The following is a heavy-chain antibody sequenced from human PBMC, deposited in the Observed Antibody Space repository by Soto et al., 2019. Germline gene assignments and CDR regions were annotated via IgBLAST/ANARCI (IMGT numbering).Heavy chain of an antibody. CDR3: ARNHIAVAGTPVPGDY. Sequence: ASVKVSCKASGYTFTSYGISWVRQAPGQGLEWMGWISAYNGNTNYAQKLQGRVTMTTDTSTSTAYMELRSLRSDDTAVYYCARNHIAVAGTPVPGDYWGQGTLVTVSS. CDR2: ISAYNGNT. D-gene: IGHD6-19*01. V-gene: IGHV1-18*01. CDR1: GYTFTSYG. J-gene: IGHJ4*02.